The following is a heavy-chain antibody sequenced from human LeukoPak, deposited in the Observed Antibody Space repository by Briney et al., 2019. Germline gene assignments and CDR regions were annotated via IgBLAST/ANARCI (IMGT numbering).Heavy chain of an antibody. CDR2: ISSSSSYI. J-gene: IGHJ4*02. CDR3: ARDGQEEEVVVISDY. Sequence: GGSLRLSCAASGFTFSSYSMNWVRQAPGKGLEWVSSISSSSSYIYYADSVKGRFTISRDNAKNSLYLQMNSLRAEDTAVYYCARDGQEEEVVVISDYWGQGTLVTVSS. D-gene: IGHD3-22*01. CDR1: GFTFSSYS. V-gene: IGHV3-21*01.